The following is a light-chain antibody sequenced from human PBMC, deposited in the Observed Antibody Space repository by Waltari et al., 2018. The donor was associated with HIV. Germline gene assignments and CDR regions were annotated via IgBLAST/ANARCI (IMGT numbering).Light chain of an antibody. Sequence: QTVVTQEPSFSVSPGGTVTLTCGLTSGSVSPSYYPSRYQQTPGQAPRTLIYSTNTRSSGVPDRFSGSILGNKAALTITGAQADDESDYYCVLYMGSGIRVFGGGTKLTVL. CDR3: VLYMGSGIRV. J-gene: IGLJ2*01. CDR2: STN. V-gene: IGLV8-61*01. CDR1: SGSVSPSYY.